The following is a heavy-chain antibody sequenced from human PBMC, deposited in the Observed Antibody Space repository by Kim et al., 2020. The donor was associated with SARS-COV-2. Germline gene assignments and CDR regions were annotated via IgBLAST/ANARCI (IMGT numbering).Heavy chain of an antibody. CDR1: GFTFSSYW. V-gene: IGHV3-7*01. CDR3: ARGVYSSSWYDINY. CDR2: IKQDGSEK. J-gene: IGHJ4*02. Sequence: GGSLRLSCAASGFTFSSYWMSWVRQAPGKGLEWVANIKQDGSEKYYVDSVKGRFTISRDNAKNSLYLQMNSMRAEDTAVYYCARGVYSSSWYDINYWSQGTLVTVSS. D-gene: IGHD6-13*01.